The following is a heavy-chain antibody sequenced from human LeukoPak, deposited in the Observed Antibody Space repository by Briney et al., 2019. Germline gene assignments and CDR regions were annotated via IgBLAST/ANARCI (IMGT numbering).Heavy chain of an antibody. Sequence: SETLSLACTVSGGSISSYYWSWIRQPPGKGLEWIGYIYYSGSTNYNPSLKSRVTISVDTSKNQFSLKLSSVTAADTAVYYCARSNYDILTGYYAGYFDLWGRGTLVTVSS. CDR1: GGSISSYY. V-gene: IGHV4-59*08. CDR2: IYYSGST. CDR3: ARSNYDILTGYYAGYFDL. D-gene: IGHD3-9*01. J-gene: IGHJ2*01.